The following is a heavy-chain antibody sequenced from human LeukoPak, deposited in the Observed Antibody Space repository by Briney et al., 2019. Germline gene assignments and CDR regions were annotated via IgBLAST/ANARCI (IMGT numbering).Heavy chain of an antibody. J-gene: IGHJ3*02. CDR2: IYYSGST. CDR1: GYSISSNNW. Sequence: SDTLSLTCADSGYSISSNNWWGWIRQPPGKGLEWVGYIYYSGSTYYNPSLESRVTMSVDTSKNQFFLRLSSVTAVDTAVYYCARTTGTTVGNAFDIWGQGTMVTVSS. D-gene: IGHD1-1*01. CDR3: ARTTGTTVGNAFDI. V-gene: IGHV4-28*01.